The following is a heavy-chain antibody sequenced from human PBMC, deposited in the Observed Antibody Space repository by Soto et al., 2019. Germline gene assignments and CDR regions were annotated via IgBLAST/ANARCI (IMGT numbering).Heavy chain of an antibody. CDR2: IYYSGST. CDR1: GGSISSGDYY. J-gene: IGHJ5*02. V-gene: IGHV4-30-4*01. Sequence: QVQLQESGPGLVKPSQTLSITCTVSGGSISSGDYYWSWIRQPPGKGLEWIGYIYYSGSTYYNPSLKSRVTISVDTSKNQFSLKLSSVTAADTAVYYCARGVHYYGSGSFFFANWFDPWGQGTLVTVSS. CDR3: ARGVHYYGSGSFFFANWFDP. D-gene: IGHD3-10*01.